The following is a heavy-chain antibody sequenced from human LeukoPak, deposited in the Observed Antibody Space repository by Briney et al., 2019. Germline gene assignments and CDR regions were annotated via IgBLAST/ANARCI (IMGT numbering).Heavy chain of an antibody. CDR3: ARETYYYDSSGYPSGGYFDY. D-gene: IGHD3-22*01. CDR2: ISSSGSTI. Sequence: PGGSLRLSCAASGFTFSSYEMNWVRQAPGKGLEWVSYISSSGSTIYYADSVKGRFTISRDNAKNSLYLQMNSLRAEDTAVYYCARETYYYDSSGYPSGGYFDYWGQGTLVTVSS. CDR1: GFTFSSYE. V-gene: IGHV3-48*03. J-gene: IGHJ4*02.